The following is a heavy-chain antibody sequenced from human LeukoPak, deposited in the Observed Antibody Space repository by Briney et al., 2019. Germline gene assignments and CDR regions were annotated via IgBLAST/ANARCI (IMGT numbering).Heavy chain of an antibody. CDR1: GFTVSSNY. V-gene: IGHV3-53*01. Sequence: GGSLRLSCAASGFTVSSNYMSWVRQAPWKGLEWVSVIYSSGSTYYADSMKGRFTISRDNSKNTLYLQMNSLRVEDTAVYYCARVMRKDCSSTSCYQNSYYYYMDVWGKGTTVTVSS. D-gene: IGHD2-2*01. CDR2: IYSSGST. J-gene: IGHJ6*03. CDR3: ARVMRKDCSSTSCYQNSYYYYMDV.